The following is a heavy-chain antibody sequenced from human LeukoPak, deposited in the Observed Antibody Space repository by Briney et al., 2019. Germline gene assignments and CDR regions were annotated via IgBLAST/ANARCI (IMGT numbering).Heavy chain of an antibody. CDR1: GYTFTSYY. CDR3: ARVLLGSYLAFDY. CDR2: INPSGGST. V-gene: IGHV1-46*01. J-gene: IGHJ4*02. D-gene: IGHD3-10*01. Sequence: ASGKVSCKASGYTFTSYYMHWVRQAPGQGLEWMGIINPSGGSTSYAQKFQGRVTMTRNTSISTAYMELSSLRSEDTAVYYCARVLLGSYLAFDYWGQGTLVTVSS.